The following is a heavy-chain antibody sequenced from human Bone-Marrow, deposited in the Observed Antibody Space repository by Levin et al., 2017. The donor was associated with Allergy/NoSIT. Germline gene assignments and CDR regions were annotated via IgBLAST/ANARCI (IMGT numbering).Heavy chain of an antibody. D-gene: IGHD1-7*01. V-gene: IGHV4-59*01. J-gene: IGHJ4*02. CDR2: IYYSGST. CDR1: GGSIRSYY. CDR3: ARTGTTPLGSFDY. Sequence: SQTLSLTCTVSGGSIRSYYWSWIRQPPGKGLEWIGYIYYSGSTNYNPSLKSRVTISVDTSKNQFSLKLSSVTAADTAVYYCARTGTTPLGSFDYWGQGTLVTVSS.